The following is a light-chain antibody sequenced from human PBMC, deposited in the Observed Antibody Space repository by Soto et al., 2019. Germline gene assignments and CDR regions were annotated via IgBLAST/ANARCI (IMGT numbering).Light chain of an antibody. CDR3: SSYTRSSTVI. V-gene: IGLV2-14*01. Sequence: QSALTQPASVSGSPGQSITISCTGISSDVGGYNYVSWYQQHPGKAPKLMIFEVSDRPSGVSNRFSGSKSGSTASLTISGLQPEDEADYYCSSYTRSSTVIFGGGTKLTVL. J-gene: IGLJ2*01. CDR1: SSDVGGYNY. CDR2: EVS.